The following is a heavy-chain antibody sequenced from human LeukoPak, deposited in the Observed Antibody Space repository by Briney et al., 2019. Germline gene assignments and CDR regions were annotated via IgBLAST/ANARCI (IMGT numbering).Heavy chain of an antibody. V-gene: IGHV3-43*02. CDR1: GFTFDDYA. J-gene: IGHJ4*02. D-gene: IGHD2-2*01. CDR3: AKDYVVVPAANSIAAAGTNVLDY. Sequence: PGGSLRLSCAASGFTFDDYAMHWVRQAPGKDLEWVSLISGDGGSTYYADSVKGRFTISRDNSKNSLYLQMNSLRTEDTALYYCAKDYVVVPAANSIAAAGTNVLDYWGQGTLVTVSS. CDR2: ISGDGGST.